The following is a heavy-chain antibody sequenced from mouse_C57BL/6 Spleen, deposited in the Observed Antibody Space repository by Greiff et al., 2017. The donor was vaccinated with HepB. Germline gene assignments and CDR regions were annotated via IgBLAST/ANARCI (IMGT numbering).Heavy chain of an antibody. D-gene: IGHD1-1*01. Sequence: VQLQQSGPELVKPGASVKISCKASGYAFSSSWMNWVKQRPGKGLEWIGRIYPGDGDTKYNGKFKGKATLTADKSSSTAYMQLSSLTSEDSAVYFCARYYGSSYAMDYWGQGTSVTVSS. V-gene: IGHV1-82*01. J-gene: IGHJ4*01. CDR2: IYPGDGDT. CDR1: GYAFSSSW. CDR3: ARYYGSSYAMDY.